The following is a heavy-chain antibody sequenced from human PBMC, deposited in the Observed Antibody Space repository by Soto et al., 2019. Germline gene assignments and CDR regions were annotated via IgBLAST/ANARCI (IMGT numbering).Heavy chain of an antibody. J-gene: IGHJ6*02. CDR2: INSDGSST. CDR3: ARDSFRGYSYGYHYYGMGV. D-gene: IGHD5-18*01. Sequence: EVQLVESGGGLVQPGGSLRLSCAASGFTFSSYWMHWVRQAPGKGLVWVSRINSDGSSTSYADSVKGRFTISRDNAKNTLYLQMNSLRAEDTAVYYCARDSFRGYSYGYHYYGMGVWGQGTTVTVSS. V-gene: IGHV3-74*01. CDR1: GFTFSSYW.